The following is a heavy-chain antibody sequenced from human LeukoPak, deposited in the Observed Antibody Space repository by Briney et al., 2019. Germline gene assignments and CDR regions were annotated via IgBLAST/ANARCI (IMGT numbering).Heavy chain of an antibody. Sequence: SVKVSCKVSGGTFSSYAISWVRQAPGQGLEWMGGIIPIFGTANYAQKFQGRVTITADDSTTTAYMELSSLRFEDTAVYYCARPARGFSTDWLEYFQHWGQGTLVTVSS. CDR2: IIPIFGTA. CDR1: GGTFSSYA. CDR3: ARPARGFSTDWLEYFQH. J-gene: IGHJ1*01. D-gene: IGHD6-19*01. V-gene: IGHV1-69*13.